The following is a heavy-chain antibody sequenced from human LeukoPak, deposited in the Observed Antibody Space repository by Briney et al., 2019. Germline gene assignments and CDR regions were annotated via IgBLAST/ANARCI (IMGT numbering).Heavy chain of an antibody. D-gene: IGHD1-26*01. V-gene: IGHV3-7*04. CDR3: AREVPGGATALDL. CDR2: IKEDGSGK. Sequence: GVSLRLSCAASGFTLSTYWISWARQAPGKGLEWVANIKEDGSGKNYVGSVKGRFTISRDNAKNSLYLQMNSLRPEDRAVYYCAREVPGGATALDLWGQGTLVTVSS. J-gene: IGHJ5*02. CDR1: GFTLSTYW.